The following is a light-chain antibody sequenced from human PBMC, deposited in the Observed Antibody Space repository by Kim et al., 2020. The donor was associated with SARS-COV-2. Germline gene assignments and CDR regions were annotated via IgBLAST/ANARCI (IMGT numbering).Light chain of an antibody. CDR3: AAWDDSMNGVI. Sequence: GQRVTISCSGSGSNIGSKAVNWYQQRPGTAPKLLIYTNTQRPSGVPDRFSGSKSGTSASLAISGLQSEDEADYYCAAWDDSMNGVIFGGGTQLTVL. V-gene: IGLV1-44*01. CDR2: TNT. CDR1: GSNIGSKA. J-gene: IGLJ2*01.